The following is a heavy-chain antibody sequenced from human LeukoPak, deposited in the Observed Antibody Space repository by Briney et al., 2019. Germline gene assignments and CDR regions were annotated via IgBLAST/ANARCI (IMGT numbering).Heavy chain of an antibody. D-gene: IGHD3-22*01. J-gene: IGHJ4*02. CDR1: GFTFSSYW. CDR3: ARSYYEYYYDSSGYYRPYFDY. Sequence: PGGSLRLSCVASGFTFSSYWMHWVRQAPGKGLEWVAVISYDGSNKYYADSVKGRFTISRDNSKNTLYLQMNSLRAEDTAVYYCARSYYEYYYDSSGYYRPYFDYWGQGTLVTVSS. V-gene: IGHV3-30*03. CDR2: ISYDGSNK.